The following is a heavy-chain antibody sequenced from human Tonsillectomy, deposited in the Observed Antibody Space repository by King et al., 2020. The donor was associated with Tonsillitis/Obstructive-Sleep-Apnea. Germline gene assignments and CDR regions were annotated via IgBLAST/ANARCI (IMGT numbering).Heavy chain of an antibody. CDR2: IFFNGDT. J-gene: IGHJ5*02. CDR3: SRLLVTGSFDL. V-gene: IGHV4-39*01. Sequence: LQLQESGPGLVKPSETLSLTCTVSGGSITGTSYWAWIRRPPGRGLEWIGAIFFNGDTQYNESLRSRLTMSVDSSKEQFSLRLSSITAADTAVYSCSRLLVTGSFDLWGQGTLVIVSS. CDR1: GGSITGTSY. D-gene: IGHD5-18*01.